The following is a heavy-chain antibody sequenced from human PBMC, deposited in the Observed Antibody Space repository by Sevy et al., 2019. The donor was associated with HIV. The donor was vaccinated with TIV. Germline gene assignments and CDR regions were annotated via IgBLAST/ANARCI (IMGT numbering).Heavy chain of an antibody. CDR2: IKQDGSEK. CDR1: GFTFSSYW. Sequence: GGSLRLSCAASGFTFSSYWMSWVRQAPGKGLEWVANIKQDGSEKYYVDSVKGRFTISRDNAKISLYLQMNSLRAEDTAVYDCARGELWLQGGYYFDYWGQGTLVTVSS. V-gene: IGHV3-7*03. CDR3: ARGELWLQGGYYFDY. D-gene: IGHD5-18*01. J-gene: IGHJ4*02.